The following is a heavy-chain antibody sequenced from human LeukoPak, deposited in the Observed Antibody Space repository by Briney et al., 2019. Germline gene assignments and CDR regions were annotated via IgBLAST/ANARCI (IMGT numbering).Heavy chain of an antibody. Sequence: VGSLRLSCAASGFRFSIFEMYCVRQAPGKGLEWVSDNSSGASTMYYAESVKGRFTISRDNARNSLFLQLNSLRAEDTAVYYCALLAVASDFDYWGQGTLVTVSS. CDR1: GFRFSIFE. D-gene: IGHD6-19*01. CDR2: NSSGASTM. J-gene: IGHJ4*02. CDR3: ALLAVASDFDY. V-gene: IGHV3-48*03.